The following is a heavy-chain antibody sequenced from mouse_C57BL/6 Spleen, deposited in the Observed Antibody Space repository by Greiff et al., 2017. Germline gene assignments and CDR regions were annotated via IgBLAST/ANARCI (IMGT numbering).Heavy chain of an antibody. D-gene: IGHD2-5*01. CDR1: GYTFTDHT. Sequence: QVQLQQSDAELVKPGASVKISCKVSGYTFTDHTIHWMKQRPDQGLEWIGYIYPRDGSTKYNEKFKGKATLTADKSSSTAYMQLNSLTSEDSAVYFCAKDAAYYSNPFAYWGQGTLVTVSA. J-gene: IGHJ3*01. V-gene: IGHV1-78*01. CDR3: AKDAAYYSNPFAY. CDR2: IYPRDGST.